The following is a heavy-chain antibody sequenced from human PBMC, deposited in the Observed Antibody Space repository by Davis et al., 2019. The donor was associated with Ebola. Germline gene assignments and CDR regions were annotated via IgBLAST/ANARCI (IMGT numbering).Heavy chain of an antibody. Sequence: LTCAASGFTFSSYWMSWVRQAPGKGLEWVANIKQDGSEKYYVDSVKGRFTISRDNSKNTLYLQMNSLRAEDTAVYYCAKKVHSWQCLDYWGQGTLVTVSS. D-gene: IGHD5/OR15-5a*01. CDR1: GFTFSSYW. CDR3: AKKVHSWQCLDY. J-gene: IGHJ4*02. CDR2: IKQDGSEK. V-gene: IGHV3-7*03.